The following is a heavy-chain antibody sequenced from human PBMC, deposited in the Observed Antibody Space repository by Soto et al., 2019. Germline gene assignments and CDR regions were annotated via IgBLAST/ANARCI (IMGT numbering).Heavy chain of an antibody. CDR2: ISGSGDNT. J-gene: IGHJ6*03. V-gene: IGHV3-23*01. CDR1: GFTFSSYA. Sequence: PGGSLRLSCEASGFTFSSYAMSWVRQAPGKGLEWVSAISGSGDNTHYADSVKGRFTISRDNSKNTLYLQMNSLRAEDTAVYYCVEEYCYNYYMEVWGKGTTVTFAS. CDR3: VEEYCYNYYMEV.